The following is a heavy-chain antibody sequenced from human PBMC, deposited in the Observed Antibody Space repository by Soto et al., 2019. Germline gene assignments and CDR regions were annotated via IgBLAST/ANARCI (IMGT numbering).Heavy chain of an antibody. CDR2: ISHHSDYI. Sequence: PGGSLRLSCASSGFTFASYNMLWVRQAPGKGLEWVASISHHSDYIYHADSVKGRFTVSRDNSVNTLYLQMSSLRTEDTAVYYCAHPRGYGVFDAVDIWGQGTMVTVSS. CDR1: GFTFASYN. V-gene: IGHV3-21*04. CDR3: AHPRGYGVFDAVDI. J-gene: IGHJ3*02. D-gene: IGHD4-17*01.